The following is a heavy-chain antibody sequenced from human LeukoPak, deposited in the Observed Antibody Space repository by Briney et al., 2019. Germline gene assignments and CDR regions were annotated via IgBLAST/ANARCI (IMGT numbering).Heavy chain of an antibody. CDR3: ARVGDGELSDY. CDR2: MNPNNGKT. Sequence: GASVKVSCKASGYAFVSHDINWVRQATGQGLEWMGWMNPNNGKTGYVQKFQGRVTMTRNTSISTAYMELTSLRSEDTAVYYCARVGDGELSDYWGQGTLVTVSS. D-gene: IGHD3-10*01. J-gene: IGHJ4*02. V-gene: IGHV1-8*01. CDR1: GYAFVSHD.